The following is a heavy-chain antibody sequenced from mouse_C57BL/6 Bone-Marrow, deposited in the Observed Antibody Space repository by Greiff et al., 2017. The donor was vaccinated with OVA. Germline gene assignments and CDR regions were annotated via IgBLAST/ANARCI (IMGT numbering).Heavy chain of an antibody. CDR2: IDPSDSET. CDR1: GYTFTSYW. V-gene: IGHV1-52*01. CDR3: AREGYITTVVRDAMDY. D-gene: IGHD1-1*01. J-gene: IGHJ4*01. Sequence: QVQLQQPGAELVRPGSSVKLSCKASGYTFTSYWMHWVKQRPIQGLEWIGNIDPSDSETHYNQKFKDKATLTVDKSSSTAYMQLSSLTSEDSAVYYCAREGYITTVVRDAMDYWGQGTSVTVSS.